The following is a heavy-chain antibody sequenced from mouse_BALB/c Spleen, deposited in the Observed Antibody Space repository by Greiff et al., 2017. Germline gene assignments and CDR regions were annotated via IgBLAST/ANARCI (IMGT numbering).Heavy chain of an antibody. V-gene: IGHV2-2*02. J-gene: IGHJ3*01. CDR1: GFSLTSYG. D-gene: IGHD2-4*01. Sequence: VKLMESGPGLVQPSQSLSITCTVSGFSLTSYGVHWVRQSPGKGLEWLGVIWSGGSTDYNAAFISRLSISKDDSKSQVFFKMNSLQANDTAIYYCASEGDDYDGFAYWGQGTLVTVSA. CDR3: ASEGDDYDGFAY. CDR2: IWSGGST.